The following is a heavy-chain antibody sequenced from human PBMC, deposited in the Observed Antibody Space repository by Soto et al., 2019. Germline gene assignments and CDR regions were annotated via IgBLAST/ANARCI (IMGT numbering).Heavy chain of an antibody. V-gene: IGHV4-31*03. D-gene: IGHD6-13*01. CDR3: ARGYSSPQGFDY. CDR2: IYYSGST. Sequence: SETLSITCTVSGGSISSGGYYWSWIRQHPGKGLEWIGYIYYSGSTYYNPSLKSRVTISVDTSKNQFSLKLSSVTAADTAVYYCARGYSSPQGFDYWGQGTLVTVSS. CDR1: GGSISSGGYY. J-gene: IGHJ4*02.